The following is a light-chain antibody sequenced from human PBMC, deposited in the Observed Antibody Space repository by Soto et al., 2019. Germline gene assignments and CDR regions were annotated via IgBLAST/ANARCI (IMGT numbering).Light chain of an antibody. CDR2: GTS. CDR3: QQYLASPPWT. J-gene: IGKJ1*01. V-gene: IGKV3-20*01. Sequence: EIVWTQSPGTLSLSPGERAILSCRASQSVNSGYLAWYQQKPGQAPRLLIYGTSIRAAGIPDRFSGSGSGTDFTLTISRLEPEDFAVYSCQQYLASPPWTFGQGTKVE. CDR1: QSVNSGY.